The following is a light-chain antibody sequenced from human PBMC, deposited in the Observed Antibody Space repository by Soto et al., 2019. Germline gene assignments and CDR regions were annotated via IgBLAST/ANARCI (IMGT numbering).Light chain of an antibody. Sequence: ETGLTQSPGTLSLSPGDRATLSCRASQSVNTTYLAGYQQSPGQAPRLLIYGVSNKATGIPDMFSGSGSGKDITLTFSRREPEDFAMYYGQQYGNTRYSFGEGTKLEIK. CDR3: QQYGNTRYS. CDR1: QSVNTTY. J-gene: IGKJ2*03. CDR2: GVS. V-gene: IGKV3-20*01.